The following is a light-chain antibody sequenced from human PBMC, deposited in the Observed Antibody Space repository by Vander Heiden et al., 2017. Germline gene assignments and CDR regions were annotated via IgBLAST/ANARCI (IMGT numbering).Light chain of an antibody. J-gene: IGKJ4*01. CDR2: AAS. CDR3: QQSYSTPPLT. Sequence: DIQMTQSPSSLSASVGDRVTITCRASQSISSYLNWYQQKPGKAPKLLIYAASSLQSGVPSRFSGSGSGTDFTLTISSLQPEDVATYTCQQSYSTPPLTFGGGTKVEIK. CDR1: QSISSY. V-gene: IGKV1-39*01.